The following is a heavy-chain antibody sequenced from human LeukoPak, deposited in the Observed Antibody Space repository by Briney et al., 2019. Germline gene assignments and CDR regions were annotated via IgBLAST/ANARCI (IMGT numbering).Heavy chain of an antibody. J-gene: IGHJ6*04. CDR1: GFTFSSNC. Sequence: GGSLRLSCAASGFTFSSNCMSWVRQAPGKGREWLSNIKQDGSKKYYVDSVKGRFTISRDNAKNSLYLQINSLRAEDTAVYYCAREEGSGGYYHGMAVWGKGTTVTVSS. CDR3: AREEGSGGYYHGMAV. D-gene: IGHD3-10*01. CDR2: IKQDGSKK. V-gene: IGHV3-7*01.